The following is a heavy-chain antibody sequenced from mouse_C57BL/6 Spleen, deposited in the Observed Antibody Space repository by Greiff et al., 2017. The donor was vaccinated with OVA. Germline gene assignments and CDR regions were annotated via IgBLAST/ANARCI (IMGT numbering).Heavy chain of an antibody. CDR3: TSKPWFAY. CDR2: IDPETGGT. CDR1: GYTFTDYE. V-gene: IGHV1-15*01. J-gene: IGHJ3*01. Sequence: QVQLKESGAELVRPGASVTLSCKASGYTFTDYEMHWVKQTPVHGLEWIGAIDPETGGTAYNQKFKGKAILTADKSSSTAYMELRSLTSEDSAVYYCTSKPWFAYWGQGTLVTVSA.